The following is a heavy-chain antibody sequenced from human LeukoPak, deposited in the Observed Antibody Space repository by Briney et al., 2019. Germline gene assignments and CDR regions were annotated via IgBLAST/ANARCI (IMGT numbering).Heavy chain of an antibody. CDR2: IKQDGSEK. V-gene: IGHV3-7*01. J-gene: IGHJ4*02. Sequence: GGSLRLSCAASGFTFSSYWMSWVRQAPGKGLEWVANIKQDGSEKYYVDSVKGRFTISRDNAKNSLYLQMNSLRAEDTAVYYCAKDSLFGGSGSLHEYYFDYWGQGTLVTVSS. CDR1: GFTFSSYW. CDR3: AKDSLFGGSGSLHEYYFDY. D-gene: IGHD3-22*01.